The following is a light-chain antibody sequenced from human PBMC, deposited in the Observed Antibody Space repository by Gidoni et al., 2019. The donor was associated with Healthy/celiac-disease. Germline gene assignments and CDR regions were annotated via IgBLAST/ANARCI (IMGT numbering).Light chain of an antibody. Sequence: QSALTQPASVSGSPGQSITISCTGTSSNVGGYNYVSWYQHHPGKAPKLMIYDVSTRPSGVSNRFSGSKSGNTASLTISGLQAEDDADYYCSSYTSSSIRVFGTGTKVTVL. CDR3: SSYTSSSIRV. CDR2: DVS. CDR1: SSNVGGYNY. J-gene: IGLJ1*01. V-gene: IGLV2-14*03.